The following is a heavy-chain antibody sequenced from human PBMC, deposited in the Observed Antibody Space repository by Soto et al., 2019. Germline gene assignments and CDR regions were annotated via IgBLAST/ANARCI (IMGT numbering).Heavy chain of an antibody. CDR1: GFTFSDYY. CDR2: SSNSGTFA. D-gene: IGHD1-1*01. Sequence: LRLSCSASGFTFSDYYMSWVRQAPGRGLEWISYSSNSGTFARYATSVKGRFSISRDNANNSLYLEMNSLRVEDTAVYYCARSGDNFNVLDYWGQGTPVTVSS. V-gene: IGHV3-11*06. CDR3: ARSGDNFNVLDY. J-gene: IGHJ4*02.